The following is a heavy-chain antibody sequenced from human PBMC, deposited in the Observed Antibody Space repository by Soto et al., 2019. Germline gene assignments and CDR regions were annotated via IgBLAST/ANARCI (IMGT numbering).Heavy chain of an antibody. CDR3: ARGWGGHSYCDDAFDS. CDR2: IWYVGSNK. CDR1: GFTFSSYG. J-gene: IGHJ3*02. D-gene: IGHD5-18*01. Sequence: GGSLRLSCAASGFTFSSYGMHWVRQDPGKGQEWVAVIWYVGSNKYYEDSVKGRFTFSRDNSKKTLYLQMNSLRAEDRAVYYCARGWGGHSYCDDAFDSWGQQTMVAVSS. V-gene: IGHV3-33*01.